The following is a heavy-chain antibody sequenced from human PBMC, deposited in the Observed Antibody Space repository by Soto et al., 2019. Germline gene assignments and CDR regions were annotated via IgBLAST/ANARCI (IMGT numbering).Heavy chain of an antibody. CDR3: ARDFIRDDIFPPPNNWFDS. Sequence: ASVKVSCKASGYTFTSYYMHWVRQAPGQGLEWMGIINPSGGSTSYAQKFQGRVTVTRVTSTSTVYMELSSLRSEDTAVYYCARDFIRDDIFPPPNNWFDSWGKGTLVTVYS. J-gene: IGHJ5*01. CDR2: INPSGGST. CDR1: GYTFTSYY. D-gene: IGHD3-9*01. V-gene: IGHV1-46*03.